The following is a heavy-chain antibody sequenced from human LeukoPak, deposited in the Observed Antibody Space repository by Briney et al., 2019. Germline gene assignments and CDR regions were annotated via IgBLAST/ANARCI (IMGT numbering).Heavy chain of an antibody. Sequence: GGSLTPSCAASALTFTSYAMSWASHDPGKGLEWVLSISGSGGSTYYADSVKGRFTISRDNSMNTLYLQMNSLRAEVTAVYYGAETTWVGVWGQGTTVTVSS. CDR2: ISGSGGST. D-gene: IGHD4-17*01. CDR1: ALTFTSYA. J-gene: IGHJ6*02. V-gene: IGHV3-23*01. CDR3: AETTWVGV.